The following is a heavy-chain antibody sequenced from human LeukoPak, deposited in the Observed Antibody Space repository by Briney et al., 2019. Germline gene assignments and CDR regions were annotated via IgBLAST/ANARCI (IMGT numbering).Heavy chain of an antibody. D-gene: IGHD6-13*01. CDR1: GGSISSSSYY. V-gene: IGHV4-39*01. CDR2: IYYSGST. Sequence: SETLSLTCTVSGGSISSSSYYWGWIRQPPGKGLEWIGSIYYSGSTYYNPSLKSRVTISVDTSKNQFSLKLSSVTAADTAVYFCARVSSWYNPYYYMDVWGKGTTVTVSS. J-gene: IGHJ6*03. CDR3: ARVSSWYNPYYYMDV.